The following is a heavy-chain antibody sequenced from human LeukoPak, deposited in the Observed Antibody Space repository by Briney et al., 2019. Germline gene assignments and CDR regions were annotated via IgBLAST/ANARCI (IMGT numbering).Heavy chain of an antibody. D-gene: IGHD6-19*01. CDR2: ISTSSDTM. J-gene: IGHJ4*02. V-gene: IGHV3-48*01. CDR3: ARDVGWSLRYFDC. Sequence: GGSLRLSCAASGFTFSRYTMNWVRQAPGKGLEWISYISTSSDTMSYADSVKGRFIISRDNAKNSLFLQMNSLRADDTAVYYCARDVGWSLRYFDCWGQGILVTVSS. CDR1: GFTFSRYT.